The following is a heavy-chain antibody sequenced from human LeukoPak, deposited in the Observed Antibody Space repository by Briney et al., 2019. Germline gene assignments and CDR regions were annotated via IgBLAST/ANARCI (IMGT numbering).Heavy chain of an antibody. CDR3: ARPHGGYNLNWFDP. D-gene: IGHD5-24*01. CDR2: ISGSGGST. CDR1: GFTFSSYA. Sequence: GGPLRLSCAASGFTFSSYAMSWVRQAPGKGLEWVSAISGSGGSTYYADSVKGRFTISRDNSKNTLYLQMNSLRAEDTAVYYCARPHGGYNLNWFDPWGQGTLVTVSS. V-gene: IGHV3-23*01. J-gene: IGHJ5*02.